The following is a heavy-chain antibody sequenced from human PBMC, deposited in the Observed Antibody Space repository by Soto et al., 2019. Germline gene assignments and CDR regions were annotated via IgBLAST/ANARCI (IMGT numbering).Heavy chain of an antibody. J-gene: IGHJ4*02. V-gene: IGHV4-59*01. D-gene: IGHD6-13*01. Sequence: SETLSLTCTVSGGSISSYYWSWIRQPPGKGLEWIGYIYYSGSTNYNPSLKSRVTISVDTSKNQFSLKLSSVTAADTAVYYCARGRAAGPNDYWGQGTLVTVSS. CDR1: GGSISSYY. CDR2: IYYSGST. CDR3: ARGRAAGPNDY.